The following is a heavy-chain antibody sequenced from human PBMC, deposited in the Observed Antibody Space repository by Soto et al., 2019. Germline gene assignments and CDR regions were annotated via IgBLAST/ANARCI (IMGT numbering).Heavy chain of an antibody. D-gene: IGHD3-16*01. CDR2: IYSSGST. J-gene: IGHJ4*02. CDR3: ARVEGDTSKRNFDY. CDR1: CGSSRRGRYY. Sequence: SETLPLTCTVSCGSSRRGRYYWPWLRQLPGMGLEWVGYIYSSGSTYYIPSLKSRSTISLDTSENQFSLRLSSVTAADTAVYFCARVEGDTSKRNFDYWGQGTLVTVS. V-gene: IGHV4-31*03.